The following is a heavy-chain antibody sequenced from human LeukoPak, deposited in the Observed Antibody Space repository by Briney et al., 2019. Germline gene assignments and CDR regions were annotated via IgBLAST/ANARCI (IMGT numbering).Heavy chain of an antibody. V-gene: IGHV4-31*03. CDR1: GGSISSGGYY. CDR2: IYYSGST. D-gene: IGHD3-22*01. J-gene: IGHJ3*02. Sequence: SETLSLTCTVSGGSISSGGYYWSWIRQHPGKGLEWIGYIYYSGSTYYNPSLKSRVTISVGTSKNQFSLKLSSVTAADTAVYYCARADPLYYDSSGYYAFDIWGQGTMVTVSS. CDR3: ARADPLYYDSSGYYAFDI.